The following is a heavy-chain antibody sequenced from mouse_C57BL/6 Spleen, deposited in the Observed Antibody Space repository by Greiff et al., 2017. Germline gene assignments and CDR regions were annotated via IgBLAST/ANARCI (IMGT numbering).Heavy chain of an antibody. CDR3: ARDPYYYGSPFDY. J-gene: IGHJ2*01. D-gene: IGHD1-1*01. CDR2: INYDGSST. V-gene: IGHV5-16*01. CDR1: GFTFSDYY. Sequence: EVNVVESEGGLVQPGSSMKLSCTASGFTFSDYYMAWVRQVPEKGLEWVANINYDGSSTYYLDSLKSRFIISRDNAKNILYLQMSSLKSEDTATYYCARDPYYYGSPFDYWGQGTTLTVSS.